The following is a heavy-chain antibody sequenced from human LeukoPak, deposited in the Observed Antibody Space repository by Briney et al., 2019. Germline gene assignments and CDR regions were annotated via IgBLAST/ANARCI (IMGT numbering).Heavy chain of an antibody. V-gene: IGHV1-18*01. J-gene: IGHJ6*02. CDR2: ISAYNGNT. CDR1: GYTFTSYG. Sequence: ASVKVSCKASGYTFTSYGISWVRQAPGQGLEWMGWISAYNGNTNYAQKLQGRVTMTTDTSMSTAYMELRSLRPDVTAVYYCARDGVAARPNTYYYYGMDVWGQGTTVTVSS. D-gene: IGHD6-6*01. CDR3: ARDGVAARPNTYYYYGMDV.